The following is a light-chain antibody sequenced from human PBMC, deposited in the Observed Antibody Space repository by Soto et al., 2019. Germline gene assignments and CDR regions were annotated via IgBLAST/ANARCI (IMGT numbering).Light chain of an antibody. J-gene: IGLJ1*01. CDR3: SSFTSSSTYV. Sequence: QSVLTQPASVSGSPGQSITISCTGTSSDVGGHNAVSWYRQDPGKAPKLVIYDVTNRPSGVSNRFSGSKSGNTASLTISGLQTEDEADYYCSSFTSSSTYVFGTGTQLTVL. CDR2: DVT. CDR1: SSDVGGHNA. V-gene: IGLV2-14*01.